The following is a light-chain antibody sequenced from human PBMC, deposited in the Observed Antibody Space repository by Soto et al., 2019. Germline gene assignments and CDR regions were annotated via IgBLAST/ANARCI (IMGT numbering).Light chain of an antibody. V-gene: IGLV4-69*01. CDR1: SGHSDYA. J-gene: IGLJ3*02. CDR3: QAWGTGGV. CDR2: VTSDGSH. Sequence: QPVQTQSPSASASPGASVKLTCTLSSGHSDYAIAWHQQQPEKGPRYLMKVTSDGSHTKGDGIPDRFSGSSSGADRYLTISSLRSDDEADYYCQAWGTGGVFGGGTKLTVL.